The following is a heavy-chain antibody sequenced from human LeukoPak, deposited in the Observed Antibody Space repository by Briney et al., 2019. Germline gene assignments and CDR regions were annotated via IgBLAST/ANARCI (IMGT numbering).Heavy chain of an antibody. J-gene: IGHJ5*02. D-gene: IGHD3-10*01. CDR3: AREWFGELLGDWFDP. V-gene: IGHV3-74*01. CDR1: GFTFSSYW. CDR2: INTDGSST. Sequence: GGSLRLSCAASGFTFSSYWMHWVRQAPGKGLVWVSRINTDGSSTSYADSVKGRFTISRDNAKNTLYLQMNSLRAEDTAVYYCAREWFGELLGDWFDPWGQGTLVTLSS.